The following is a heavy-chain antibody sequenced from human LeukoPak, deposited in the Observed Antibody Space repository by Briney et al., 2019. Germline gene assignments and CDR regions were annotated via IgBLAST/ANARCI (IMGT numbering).Heavy chain of an antibody. Sequence: SETLSLTCAVYGGSFSGYYWSWNRQPPGKGLEWIGYIYYSGSTNYNPSLKSRVTISVDTSKNQFSLKLSSVTAADTAVYYCARESRYGDFDYWGQGTLVTVSS. CDR2: IYYSGST. D-gene: IGHD4-17*01. J-gene: IGHJ4*02. CDR1: GGSFSGYY. CDR3: ARESRYGDFDY. V-gene: IGHV4-59*01.